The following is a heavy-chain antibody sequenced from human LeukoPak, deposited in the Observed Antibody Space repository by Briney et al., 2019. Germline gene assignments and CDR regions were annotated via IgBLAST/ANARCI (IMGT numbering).Heavy chain of an antibody. Sequence: SETLSLTCTVSGASISGNSYYWAWIRQSPGKGLEWIGSIFYSGLTYYKPSLESQVTISVDKSKNQFSLKLSSVTAADTAVYYCARVGTYCSSTGCYRFGAQGSSYYFDYWGQGTLVTVSS. CDR2: IFYSGLT. V-gene: IGHV4-39*07. CDR1: GASISGNSYY. J-gene: IGHJ4*02. D-gene: IGHD2-2*02. CDR3: ARVGTYCSSTGCYRFGAQGSSYYFDY.